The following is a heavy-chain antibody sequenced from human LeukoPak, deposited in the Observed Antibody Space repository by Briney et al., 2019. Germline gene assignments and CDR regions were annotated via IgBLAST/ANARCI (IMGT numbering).Heavy chain of an antibody. D-gene: IGHD1-14*01. Sequence: GGSLRLSCAASGFTFPNYAMAWVRQAPGKGLEWVSAISHTGYNTYYTDSVKGRFAISRDNSGNILYLHMYSLGAEDTAVYYCAKIMEPAILAYYYGMDVWGQGTTVSVSS. CDR1: GFTFPNYA. V-gene: IGHV3-23*01. CDR2: ISHTGYNT. CDR3: AKIMEPAILAYYYGMDV. J-gene: IGHJ6*02.